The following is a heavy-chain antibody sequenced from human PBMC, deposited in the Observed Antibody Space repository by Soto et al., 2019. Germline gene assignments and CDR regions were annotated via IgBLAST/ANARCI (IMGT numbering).Heavy chain of an antibody. D-gene: IGHD2-8*01. Sequence: LSLTCAVYGDSFSDSYRNWILQPPGKGLEWIGEIDHGGRTRYNPSLKSRVTISVDASKDQFSLSLSSVTAADTAVYFCALWGYCTNAVCNWFDPWGQGTLVTVSS. CDR3: ALWGYCTNAVCNWFDP. J-gene: IGHJ5*02. CDR1: GDSFSDSY. CDR2: IDHGGRT. V-gene: IGHV4-34*01.